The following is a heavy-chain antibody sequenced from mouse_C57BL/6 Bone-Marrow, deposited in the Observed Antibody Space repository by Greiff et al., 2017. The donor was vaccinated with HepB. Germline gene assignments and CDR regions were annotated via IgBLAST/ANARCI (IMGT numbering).Heavy chain of an antibody. CDR1: GFNIKDYY. V-gene: IGHV14-2*01. J-gene: IGHJ4*01. CDR3: ARSPLITTVVAPYAMDY. CDR2: IDPEDGET. D-gene: IGHD1-1*01. Sequence: VQLKESGAELVKPGASVKLSCTASGFNIKDYYMHWVKQRTEQGLEWIGRIDPEDGETKYAPKFQGKATITADTSSNTAYLQLSSLTSEDTAVYYCARSPLITTVVAPYAMDYWGQGTSVTVSS.